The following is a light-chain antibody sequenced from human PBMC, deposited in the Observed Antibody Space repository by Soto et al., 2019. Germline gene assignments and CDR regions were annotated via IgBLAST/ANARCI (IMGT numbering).Light chain of an antibody. CDR3: QQYGSSQGFT. CDR1: QSVSSSY. CDR2: GAS. J-gene: IGKJ3*01. V-gene: IGKV3-20*01. Sequence: EIVLTQSPGTLSLSPGERATLSCRASQSVSSSYLAWYQQKPGQAPRLLIYGASSRATGIPDRFSGSGSGTDFTLTISRLEPEDFAVYYCQQYGSSQGFTFGPGTKGAIK.